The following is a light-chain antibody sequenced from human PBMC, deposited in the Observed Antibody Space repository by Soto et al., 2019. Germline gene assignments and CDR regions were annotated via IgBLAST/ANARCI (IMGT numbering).Light chain of an antibody. V-gene: IGLV2-14*03. J-gene: IGLJ3*02. CDR2: DVS. CDR1: SSDIGGYNY. CDR3: SSYTNTNTWV. Sequence: QSVLTQPASVSGSPGQSIAISCTGTSSDIGGYNYVSWYQQHPGRAPKLMIYDVSNRPSGVSDRFSGSKSGITASLTISGLQAEDEADYYCSSYTNTNTWVFGGGTQLTVL.